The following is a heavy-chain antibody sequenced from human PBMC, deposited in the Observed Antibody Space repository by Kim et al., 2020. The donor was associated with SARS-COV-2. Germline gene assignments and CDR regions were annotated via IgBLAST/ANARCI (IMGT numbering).Heavy chain of an antibody. J-gene: IGHJ5*02. CDR3: ARHIIRITIFGVVTENNNWFDP. Sequence: GGSLRLSCAASGFTFSSYWMSWVRQAPGKGLEWVANIKQDGSEKYYVDSVKGRFTISRDNAKNSLYLQMNSLRAEDTAVYYCARHIIRITIFGVVTENNNWFDPWGQGTLVTVSS. D-gene: IGHD3-3*01. CDR1: GFTFSSYW. V-gene: IGHV3-7*03. CDR2: IKQDGSEK.